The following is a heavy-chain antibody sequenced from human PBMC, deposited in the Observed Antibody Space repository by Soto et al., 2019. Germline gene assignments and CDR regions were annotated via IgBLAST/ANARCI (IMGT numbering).Heavy chain of an antibody. Sequence: SETLSLTCTVSGGSISSFFWSWIRQPPGKGVEWIGEINHSGSTNYNPSLKSRVTISVDTSKNQFSLKLSSVTAADTAVYYCARGAPCSGGSCYSRGNWFDPWGQGTLVTVSS. CDR3: ARGAPCSGGSCYSRGNWFDP. V-gene: IGHV4-34*01. CDR1: GGSISSFF. CDR2: INHSGST. D-gene: IGHD2-15*01. J-gene: IGHJ5*02.